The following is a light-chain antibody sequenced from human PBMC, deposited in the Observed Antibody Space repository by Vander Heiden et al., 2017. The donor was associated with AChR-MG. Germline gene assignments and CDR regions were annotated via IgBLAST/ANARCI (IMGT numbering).Light chain of an antibody. V-gene: IGLV3-21*03. J-gene: IGLJ3*02. CDR2: DDS. Sequence: SYLLTQPPPVSVVPGKTAMITCGGNNIGSYSVDWYQQKAGQATVLVVYDDSDRPSRIPERFSGANSGNTATLTISRVEAGDEADYHCQVWDSASDHPVFGGGTKLTVL. CDR1: NIGSYS. CDR3: QVWDSASDHPV.